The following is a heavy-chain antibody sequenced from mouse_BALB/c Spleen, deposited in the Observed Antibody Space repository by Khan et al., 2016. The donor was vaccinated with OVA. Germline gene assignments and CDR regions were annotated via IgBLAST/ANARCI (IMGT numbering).Heavy chain of an antibody. D-gene: IGHD3-1*01. Sequence: QVQLQQSGGEVVRPGTSVKISCKASGYTFTNYWLGWVRQRPGHGLEWIGDIYPGGFFTNYHEHFKGKATLTVDTSSSTANMQLSTLTSEDSAVYFCARWATWYFDVWGAGTTVTVSS. V-gene: IGHV1-63*02. CDR2: IYPGGFFT. CDR1: GYTFTNYW. J-gene: IGHJ1*01. CDR3: ARWATWYFDV.